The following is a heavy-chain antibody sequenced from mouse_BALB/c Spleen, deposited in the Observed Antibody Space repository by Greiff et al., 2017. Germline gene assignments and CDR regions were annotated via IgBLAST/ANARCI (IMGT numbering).Heavy chain of an antibody. D-gene: IGHD1-1*01. CDR3: SRQRYYGSEGFAY. CDR1: GFAFSSYD. V-gene: IGHV5-12-1*01. J-gene: IGHJ3*01. CDR2: ISSGGGST. Sequence: EVKLVESGGGLVKPGGSLKLSCAASGFAFSSYDMSWVRQTPEKRLEWVAYISSGGGSTYSPDTVKGRFTISRDNAKNTLYLQMSSLKSEDTAMYYCSRQRYYGSEGFAYWGQGTLVTVSA.